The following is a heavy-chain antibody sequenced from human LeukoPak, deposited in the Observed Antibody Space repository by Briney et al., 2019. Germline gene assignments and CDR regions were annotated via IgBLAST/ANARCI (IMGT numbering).Heavy chain of an antibody. CDR1: GFTFSSYS. CDR3: AKETGYEGSGYFFDC. J-gene: IGHJ4*02. V-gene: IGHV3-21*04. D-gene: IGHD3-22*01. CDR2: INSRSSYI. Sequence: SGGSLRLSCAVSGFTFSSYSMNWVRQAPGKGLEWVSSINSRSSYIYYADSVTGRFTISRDNAKNLLYLQMNSLRAEDAAVYYCAKETGYEGSGYFFDCWGQGTLVTVSS.